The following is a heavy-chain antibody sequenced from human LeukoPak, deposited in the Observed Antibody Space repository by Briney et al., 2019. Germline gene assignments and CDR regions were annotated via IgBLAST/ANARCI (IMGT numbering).Heavy chain of an antibody. J-gene: IGHJ5*02. CDR1: GGSFSDYY. D-gene: IGHD6-13*01. CDR3: ARKGGGQLVNTRRWFDP. V-gene: IGHV4-34*01. Sequence: SETLSLTCAVYGGSFSDYYWSWIRQPPGKGLEWIGEINHSGSTNYNPSLKSRVTISVGTSKNQFSLKLSSVTAADTAVYYCARKGGGQLVNTRRWFDPWGQEPWSPSPQ. CDR2: INHSGST.